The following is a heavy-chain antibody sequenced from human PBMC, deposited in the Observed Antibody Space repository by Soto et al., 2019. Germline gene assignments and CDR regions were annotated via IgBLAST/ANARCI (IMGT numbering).Heavy chain of an antibody. V-gene: IGHV1-18*01. CDR1: GYTFTRYG. CDR3: AKNGPPPYYYDGLDV. CDR2: ISGYNGDT. D-gene: IGHD2-8*01. Sequence: QGHLVQSGAEVKKPGASVKVSCKASGYTFTRYGISWVRQAPGQGLEWMGWISGYNGDTNYAQNLQDRVTMTIDTATNTAYMELRSLTSDDTAVYYCAKNGPPPYYYDGLDVWGQGTTVTVSS. J-gene: IGHJ6*02.